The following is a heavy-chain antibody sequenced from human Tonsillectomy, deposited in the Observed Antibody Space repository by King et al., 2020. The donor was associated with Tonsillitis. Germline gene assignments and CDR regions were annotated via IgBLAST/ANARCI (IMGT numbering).Heavy chain of an antibody. CDR2: IKSKTDGGTT. J-gene: IGHJ3*02. CDR1: GFTFSNAW. D-gene: IGHD1-1*01. Sequence: VQLVESGGGLVKPGGSLRLSCAASGFTFSNAWMSWVRQAPGKGLEWVGRIKSKTDGGTTDYAAPVKGRFTISRDDSKNTLYLQMNSLKTEDTAVYYCTTEDWNDEGAFDIWGQGTVVTVSS. CDR3: TTEDWNDEGAFDI. V-gene: IGHV3-15*01.